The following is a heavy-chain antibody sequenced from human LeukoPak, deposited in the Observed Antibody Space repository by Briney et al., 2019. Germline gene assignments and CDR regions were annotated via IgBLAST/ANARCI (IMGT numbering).Heavy chain of an antibody. Sequence: GASVKVSCKASGYTFTSYYMHWVRQAPGQGLEWMGWISAYNGNTNYAQKPQGRVTMTTDTSTSTAYMELRSLRSDDTAVYYCARRYDWYFDYWGQGTLVTVSS. V-gene: IGHV1-18*04. CDR3: ARRYDWYFDY. D-gene: IGHD1-20*01. CDR1: GYTFTSYY. J-gene: IGHJ4*02. CDR2: ISAYNGNT.